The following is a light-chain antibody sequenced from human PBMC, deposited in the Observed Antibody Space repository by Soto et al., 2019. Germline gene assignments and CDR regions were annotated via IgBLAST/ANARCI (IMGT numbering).Light chain of an antibody. CDR2: DVS. CDR1: SSDVGGYNY. V-gene: IGLV2-14*01. Sequence: QSALTQPASVSGSPGQSITISCTGTSSDVGGYNYVSWYQQHPGKAPKLMIYDVSNRPSGVSNRFSGSKSGNTASLTISGLQAKDEADYYCSSYTSSSTLCVFGTGTKVTVL. CDR3: SSYTSSSTLCV. J-gene: IGLJ1*01.